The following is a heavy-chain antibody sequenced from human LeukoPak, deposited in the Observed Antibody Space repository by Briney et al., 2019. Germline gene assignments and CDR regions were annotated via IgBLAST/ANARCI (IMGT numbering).Heavy chain of an antibody. CDR1: GGSFSDYY. J-gene: IGHJ5*02. Sequence: SETLSLTCAVYGGSFSDYYWSWLRQPPGKGLQWIGEINHIGSTNYNPSLKSRVTISVDMSKNQVSLKLSSVTAADTAVYYCTRHNIIRGPREWFDHWGQGTLVTVSS. CDR2: INHIGST. CDR3: TRHNIIRGPREWFDH. D-gene: IGHD3-10*01. V-gene: IGHV4-34*01.